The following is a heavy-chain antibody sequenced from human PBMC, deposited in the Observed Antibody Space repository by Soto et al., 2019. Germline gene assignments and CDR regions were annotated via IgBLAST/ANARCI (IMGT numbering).Heavy chain of an antibody. CDR1: GYTFTRSG. V-gene: IGHV1-18*01. J-gene: IGHJ6*02. D-gene: IGHD5-12*01. Sequence: QVQLVQSGAEVKKPGASVKVSCKASGYTFTRSGISWVRQAPGQGPEWMGWISSYNGDTNYAQTFQGRVTMTTDTSTSTAYMELRSLRSDDTAVYYCAREGVAPYYYYVWTSGAKGPRSPSP. CDR3: AREGVAPYYYYVWTS. CDR2: ISSYNGDT.